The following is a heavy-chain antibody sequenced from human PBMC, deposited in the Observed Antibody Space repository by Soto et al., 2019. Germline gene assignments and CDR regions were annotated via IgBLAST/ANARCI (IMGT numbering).Heavy chain of an antibody. CDR3: ARAGMGSGSKREYFQH. Sequence: QVQLVQSGAEVKKPGASVKVSCKASGYTFTSYGISGVRQAPGQGLEWMGWISAYNGNTNSAQKLQGRVTMTTDTATSTAYRALRSLRSADTAVYYCARAGMGSGSKREYFQHWGQGTLVTVSS. V-gene: IGHV1-18*01. J-gene: IGHJ1*01. CDR1: GYTFTSYG. CDR2: ISAYNGNT. D-gene: IGHD3-10*01.